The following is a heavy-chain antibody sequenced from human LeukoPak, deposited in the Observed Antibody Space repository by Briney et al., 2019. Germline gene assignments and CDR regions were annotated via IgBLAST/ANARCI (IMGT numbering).Heavy chain of an antibody. CDR2: IYPGDSDT. CDR3: ARPSSGWYAGFDP. D-gene: IGHD6-19*01. CDR1: GYIFTSYW. Sequence: GESLQISCKGSGYIFTSYWIGWVRQLPGKGLEGMGIIYPGDSDTRYSPSFQGQVTISADKSISTAYLQWSSLKASDTAMYYCARPSSGWYAGFDPWGQGTLVTVSS. V-gene: IGHV5-51*01. J-gene: IGHJ5*02.